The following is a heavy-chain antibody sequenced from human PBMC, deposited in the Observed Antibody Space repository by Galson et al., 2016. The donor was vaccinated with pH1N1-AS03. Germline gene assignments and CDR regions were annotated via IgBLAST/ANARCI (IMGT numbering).Heavy chain of an antibody. CDR2: IRGRGGNT. D-gene: IGHD2-2*01. Sequence: SLRLSCAASGFTFSSFSMSWVRRAPGKGLEWVSAIRGRGGNTFYADSVKGSFTISRDNSKNTLYLQMNSLRAEDTAIYYCAKESDCGSPSCYPGGSFQHWGQGTLLTVSS. V-gene: IGHV3-23*01. CDR3: AKESDCGSPSCYPGGSFQH. CDR1: GFTFSSFS. J-gene: IGHJ1*01.